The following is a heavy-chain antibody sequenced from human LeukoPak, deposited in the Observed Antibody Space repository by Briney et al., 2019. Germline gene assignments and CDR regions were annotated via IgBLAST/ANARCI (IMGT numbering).Heavy chain of an antibody. V-gene: IGHV4-59*11. J-gene: IGHJ4*02. D-gene: IGHD1-26*01. CDR3: ARERMGARTFDY. Sequence: SETLSLTCTVSGGSISSHYWSWIRQPPGEGLEWIGSVYYSGSTGYNPSLKSRVTMSVDTSKNQFSLKLNSVTAADTAVYFCARERMGARTFDYWGQGTLVTVSS. CDR2: VYYSGST. CDR1: GGSISSHY.